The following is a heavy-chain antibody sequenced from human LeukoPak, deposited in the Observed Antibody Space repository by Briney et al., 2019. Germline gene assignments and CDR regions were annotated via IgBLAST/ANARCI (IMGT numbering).Heavy chain of an antibody. J-gene: IGHJ4*02. CDR2: IYYTGST. Sequence: SETLSLTCTVSGGSISSYYWSWIRQPPGKGLEWIGYIYYTGSTDHSPSLKSRVTISVDTSENQFSLKLSSVTAADTAVYYCARMGAIGGASANPDYWGQGTLVTVSS. V-gene: IGHV4-59*01. CDR3: ARMGAIGGASANPDY. D-gene: IGHD2-21*01. CDR1: GGSISSYY.